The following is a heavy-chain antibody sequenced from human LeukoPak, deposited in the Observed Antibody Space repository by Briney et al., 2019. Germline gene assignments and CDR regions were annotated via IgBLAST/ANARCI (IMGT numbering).Heavy chain of an antibody. D-gene: IGHD2-2*01. J-gene: IGHJ5*02. V-gene: IGHV4-38-2*01. CDR1: GYSISSGHY. CDR3: VRQRGNCAGTSCYGGGLDP. Sequence: SETLSLTCAASGYSISSGHYWGWIRQSPGKGLEWIGTSHHTGGIYYNPSLKSRVTISLYTSKNQVSLKLSSVTAADMAVYYCVRQRGNCAGTSCYGGGLDPWGQGILVTVSS. CDR2: SHHTGGI.